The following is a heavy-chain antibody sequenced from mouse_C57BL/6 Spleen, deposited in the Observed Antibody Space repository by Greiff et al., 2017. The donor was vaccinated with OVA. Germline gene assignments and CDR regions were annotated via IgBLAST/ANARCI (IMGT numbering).Heavy chain of an antibody. V-gene: IGHV1-64*01. CDR1: GYTFTSYW. CDR3: ARSGVDYDGGAWFAY. CDR2: IHPNSGST. J-gene: IGHJ3*01. D-gene: IGHD2-4*01. Sequence: QVQLQQPGAELVKPGASVKLSCKASGYTFTSYWMHWVKQRPGQGLEWIGMIHPNSGSTTSNEQFKSKATLTVDKSSSTAYMQLSSLTSEDSAVYYGARSGVDYDGGAWFAYWGLGTLVTVSA.